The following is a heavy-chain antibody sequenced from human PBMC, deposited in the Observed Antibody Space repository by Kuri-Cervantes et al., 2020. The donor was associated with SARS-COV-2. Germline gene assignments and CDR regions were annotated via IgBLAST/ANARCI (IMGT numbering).Heavy chain of an antibody. Sequence: GESLKISCAASGFTFSSYGMHWVRQAPGKGLEWVAVIWYDGSNKYYADSVKGRFTISRDNSKNTLYLQMNSLRAEDTAVYYCARDSSGFRDWGQGTLVTVSS. CDR1: GFTFSSYG. J-gene: IGHJ4*02. CDR2: IWYDGSNK. D-gene: IGHD6-19*01. CDR3: ARDSSGFRD. V-gene: IGHV3-33*01.